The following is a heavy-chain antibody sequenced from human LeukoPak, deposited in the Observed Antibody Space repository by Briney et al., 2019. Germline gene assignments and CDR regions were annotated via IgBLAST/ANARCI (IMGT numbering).Heavy chain of an antibody. J-gene: IGHJ5*02. Sequence: ASVKVSCKVSGYTPTELSMHWVRQAPGKGLEWMGGFDPEDGETIYAQKFQGRVTMTEDTSTDTAYMELSSLRSEDTAVYYCATQSELEGYSSGWYDNWFDPWGQGTLVTVSS. D-gene: IGHD6-19*01. CDR3: ATQSELEGYSSGWYDNWFDP. V-gene: IGHV1-24*01. CDR2: FDPEDGET. CDR1: GYTPTELS.